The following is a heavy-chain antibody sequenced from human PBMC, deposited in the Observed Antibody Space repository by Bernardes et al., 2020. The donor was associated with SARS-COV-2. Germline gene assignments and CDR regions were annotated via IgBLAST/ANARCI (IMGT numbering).Heavy chain of an antibody. CDR3: ARIYSTSSFDFDH. CDR2: LSYDGSNK. J-gene: IGHJ4*02. Sequence: SCAASGFTFRSSGMHWVRQAPGPGLVWVAVLSYDGSNKYYADSVKGRFTISRDNSKNTLYLQMNSLRAEDTAVYYCARIYSTSSFDFDHWGQGTLVTVSS. CDR1: GFTFRSSG. V-gene: IGHV3-30*03. D-gene: IGHD6-6*01.